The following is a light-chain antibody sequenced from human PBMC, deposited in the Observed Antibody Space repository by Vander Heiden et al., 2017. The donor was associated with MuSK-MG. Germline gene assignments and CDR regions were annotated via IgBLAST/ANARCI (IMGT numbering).Light chain of an antibody. CDR1: SSNIGSNY. CDR3: AAWDDSLNVV. Sequence: QSVLTQGPPPSVTPGQRVTISCSGSSSNIGSNYVYWYQQRPGTAPKRLIYRNNQRPSGVPDRFSGSKSGTSASVAIRWLGSGDEAYHYCAAWDDSLNVVFGTGTKVTVL. V-gene: IGLV1-47*01. CDR2: RNN. J-gene: IGLJ1*01.